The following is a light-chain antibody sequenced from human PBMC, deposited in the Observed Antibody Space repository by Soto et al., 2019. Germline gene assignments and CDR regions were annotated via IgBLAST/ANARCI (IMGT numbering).Light chain of an antibody. V-gene: IGKV1-13*02. J-gene: IGKJ1*01. CDR1: QGISSY. CDR2: KSS. Sequence: AIQLTQSPSSLSASVGDRVTITCRASQGISSYLAWYQQKPGRAPKLLIYKSSILESGVPSRFSGSGSGTEFTLTISSLQPDDFATYYCQQFNTSPWTFGQGTKVDIK. CDR3: QQFNTSPWT.